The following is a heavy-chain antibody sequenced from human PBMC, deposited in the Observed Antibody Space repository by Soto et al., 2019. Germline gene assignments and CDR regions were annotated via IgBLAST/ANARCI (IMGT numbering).Heavy chain of an antibody. J-gene: IGHJ5*02. V-gene: IGHV3-30*18. CDR3: AKVAIVGATFNWLDP. CDR2: VSYDGTNK. D-gene: IGHD1-26*01. Sequence: GGSLRLSCAASGFTFSIYGMHWFRQAPGKGLEWVAVVSYDGTNKYYADSVKGRFTISRDNSENTLYLQMNSLRPEDTAVYYCAKVAIVGATFNWLDPWGQGTLVTVSS. CDR1: GFTFSIYG.